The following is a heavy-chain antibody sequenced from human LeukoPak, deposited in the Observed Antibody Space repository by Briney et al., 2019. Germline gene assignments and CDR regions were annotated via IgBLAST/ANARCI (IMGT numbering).Heavy chain of an antibody. V-gene: IGHV1-69*05. CDR2: IISIFGTA. D-gene: IGHD2-2*01. CDR1: GGTFSSYA. J-gene: IGHJ3*02. CDR3: ASGVLPTAVVTGDGFDI. Sequence: SVKVSCKASGGTFSSYAISWVRQAPGQGLEWMGGIISIFGTANYAQKFQGRVTMTRDTSINTAYMELTSLRPDDTAVYYCASGVLPTAVVTGDGFDIWGQGTTVTISS.